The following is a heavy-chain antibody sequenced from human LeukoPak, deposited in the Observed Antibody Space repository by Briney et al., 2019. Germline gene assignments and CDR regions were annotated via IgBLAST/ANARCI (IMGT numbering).Heavy chain of an antibody. CDR2: ISAYNGNT. Sequence: ASVKVSCKASGYTFTSYGISWVRQAPGRGLEWMGWISAYNGNTNYAQKLQGRVTMTTDTSTSTAYMELRSLRSDDTAVYYCARDRYYDSSGYSATWGQGTLVTVSS. V-gene: IGHV1-18*01. CDR1: GYTFTSYG. J-gene: IGHJ4*02. D-gene: IGHD3-22*01. CDR3: ARDRYYDSSGYSAT.